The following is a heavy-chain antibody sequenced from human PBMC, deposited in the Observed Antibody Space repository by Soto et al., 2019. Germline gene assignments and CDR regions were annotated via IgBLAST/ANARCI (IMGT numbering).Heavy chain of an antibody. CDR3: AKFVGNDPFDH. CDR2: MNPNSGST. Sequence: QVQLVQSGAEVKKPGASVKVSCKASGYTFTNHDINWVRQATGQGLEWLGWMNPNSGSTGYVQRFQGRITLTRSPSITTAYMELSSLRSEDTAVYYYAKFVGNDPFDHWGQGTLVTVSS. D-gene: IGHD2-21*01. V-gene: IGHV1-8*01. CDR1: GYTFTNHD. J-gene: IGHJ4*02.